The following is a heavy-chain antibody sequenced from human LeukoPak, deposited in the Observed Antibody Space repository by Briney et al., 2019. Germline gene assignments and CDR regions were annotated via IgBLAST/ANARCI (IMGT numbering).Heavy chain of an antibody. Sequence: SGPTLVNPTQTLTLTCTFSGFSLSTSGVGVGWIRQPPGKALEWLALIYWNDDKRYSPSLKSRLTITKDTSKNQVVLTMTNMDPVDTATYYCAHRVLGELSLWYFDYWGQGTLVTVSS. CDR3: AHRVLGELSLWYFDY. D-gene: IGHD3-16*02. CDR1: GFSLSTSGVG. J-gene: IGHJ4*02. V-gene: IGHV2-5*01. CDR2: IYWNDDK.